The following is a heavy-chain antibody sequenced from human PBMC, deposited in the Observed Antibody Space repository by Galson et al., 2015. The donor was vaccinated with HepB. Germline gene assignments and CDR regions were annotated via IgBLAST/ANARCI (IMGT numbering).Heavy chain of an antibody. CDR2: ISAYNGNT. V-gene: IGHV1-18*01. CDR1: GYTFTSYG. D-gene: IGHD3-16*02. Sequence: SVKVSCKASGYTFTSYGVSWVRQAPGQGLEWMGWISAYNGNTNYGQKFQGRVTLTTDTYTSTAHMELRSLISDDTVVYYCARDVDYDYVWGSHRSTQYYYYVMDVWGQGTTVTVSS. CDR3: ARDVDYDYVWGSHRSTQYYYYVMDV. J-gene: IGHJ6*02.